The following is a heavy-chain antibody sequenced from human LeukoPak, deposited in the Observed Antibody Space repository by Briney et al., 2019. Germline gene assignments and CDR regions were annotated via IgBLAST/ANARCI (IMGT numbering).Heavy chain of an antibody. CDR3: AREKVVPAAITSNWFDP. CDR1: GGSISSYY. D-gene: IGHD2-2*01. CDR2: IYYSGST. Sequence: PSETLSLTCTVSGGSISSYYWSWIRQPPGKGLEWIGYIYYSGSTNYNPSLKSRVTISVDTSKNQFSLKLSSVTAADTAVYYCAREKVVPAAITSNWFDPWGKGTLVTVSS. V-gene: IGHV4-59*01. J-gene: IGHJ5*02.